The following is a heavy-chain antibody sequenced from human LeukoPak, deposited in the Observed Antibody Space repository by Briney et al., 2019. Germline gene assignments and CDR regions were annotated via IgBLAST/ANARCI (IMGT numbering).Heavy chain of an antibody. Sequence: GESLKISCQASGYTFTDYWIAWVRQMPGKGLEWMGIIYPGDSDVIKSPSFQGQVTTSADKSITTAYLQWTSLKASESAIYFCARWYSSGYSDYWGQGTLVTVSS. D-gene: IGHD6-19*01. J-gene: IGHJ4*02. CDR2: IYPGDSDV. CDR1: GYTFTDYW. V-gene: IGHV5-51*01. CDR3: ARWYSSGYSDY.